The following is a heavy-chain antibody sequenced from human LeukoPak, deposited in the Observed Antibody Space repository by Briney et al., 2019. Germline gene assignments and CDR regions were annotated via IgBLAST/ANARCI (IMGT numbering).Heavy chain of an antibody. CDR1: GFTFSSYS. Sequence: GGSLRLSCAASGFTFSSYSMNWVRQAPGKGLEWVSYISSSGSTIYYADSVKGRFTISRDNAKNSLYLQMNSLRAEDTAVYYCARDLRGYNYLRQVDAFDIWGQGTMVTVSS. V-gene: IGHV3-48*04. D-gene: IGHD5-24*01. J-gene: IGHJ3*02. CDR3: ARDLRGYNYLRQVDAFDI. CDR2: ISSSGSTI.